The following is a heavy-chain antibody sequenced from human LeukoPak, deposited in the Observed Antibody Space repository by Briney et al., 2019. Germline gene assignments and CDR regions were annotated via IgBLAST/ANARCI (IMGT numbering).Heavy chain of an antibody. V-gene: IGHV3-48*02. CDR2: ISSSSSTI. CDR3: ARVGYCSGGSCYSGHHPVRY. CDR1: GFTFSSYS. Sequence: GGSLRLSCAASGFTFSSYSMNWVRQAPGKGLEWVSYISSSSSTIYYADSVKGRFTISRDNAKNSLYLQMNSLRDEDTAVYYCARVGYCSGGSCYSGHHPVRYWGQGTLVTVSS. J-gene: IGHJ4*02. D-gene: IGHD2-15*01.